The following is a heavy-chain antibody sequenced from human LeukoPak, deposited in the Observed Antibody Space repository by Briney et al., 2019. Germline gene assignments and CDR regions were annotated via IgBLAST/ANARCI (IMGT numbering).Heavy chain of an antibody. D-gene: IGHD3-16*01. CDR3: ARDGAARAFDY. CDR1: GFTFSSYS. V-gene: IGHV3-30*03. CDR2: ISYDGSNK. J-gene: IGHJ4*02. Sequence: GGSLRLSCAASGFTFSSYSMNWVRQAPGKGLEWVAVISYDGSNKYYADSVKGRFTISRDNSKNTLYLQMNSLGAEDTAVYYCARDGAARAFDYWGQGTLVTVSS.